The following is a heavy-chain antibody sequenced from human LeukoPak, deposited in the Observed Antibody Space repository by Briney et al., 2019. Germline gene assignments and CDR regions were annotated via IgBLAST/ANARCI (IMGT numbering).Heavy chain of an antibody. CDR3: VKSSSSWSYYFNY. CDR1: GFTFSGYA. Sequence: GGSLRLSCAASGFTFSGYAMAWVRQAPGEGLEWFSSITITGSSPSYADSVKGRFTVSRDNSKNTLYLQMNSLRAEDTAVYFCVKSSSSWSYYFNYWGQGTLVTVSS. J-gene: IGHJ4*02. D-gene: IGHD6-13*01. CDR2: ITITGSSP. V-gene: IGHV3-23*01.